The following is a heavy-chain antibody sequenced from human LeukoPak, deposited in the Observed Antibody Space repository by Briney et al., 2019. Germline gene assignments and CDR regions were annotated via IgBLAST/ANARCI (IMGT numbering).Heavy chain of an antibody. CDR2: IYFSGST. J-gene: IGHJ6*03. Sequence: SETLSLTCTVSGGSISSYYWSWIRQPPGKGLEWIGYIYFSGSTNYNPSLTSRVTISVDTSKNQFSLRLSSVTAADTAAYYCARVEEGYGSGRRENYYYYYMDVWGKGTTVTISS. CDR3: ARVEEGYGSGRRENYYYYYMDV. V-gene: IGHV4-59*01. D-gene: IGHD3-10*01. CDR1: GGSISSYY.